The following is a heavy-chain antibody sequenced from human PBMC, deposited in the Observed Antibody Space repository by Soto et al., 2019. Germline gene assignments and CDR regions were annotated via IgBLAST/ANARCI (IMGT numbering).Heavy chain of an antibody. J-gene: IGHJ4*02. CDR3: AKDRGYSYNWYTGDY. CDR1: GFTFSSYA. Sequence: EVQLLESGGGLVQPWGSLRLSCAASGFTFSSYAMGWVRQAPGKGLEWVSSISGGGGTTYYADSVEGRFTISRDNSKNTLYLQMSSLRAEDTAVYYCAKDRGYSYNWYTGDYWGQGSLVNVSS. V-gene: IGHV3-23*01. D-gene: IGHD1-1*01. CDR2: ISGGGGTT.